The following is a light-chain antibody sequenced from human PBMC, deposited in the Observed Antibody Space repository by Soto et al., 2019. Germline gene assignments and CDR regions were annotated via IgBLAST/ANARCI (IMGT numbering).Light chain of an antibody. V-gene: IGKV3-15*01. CDR3: QQYHNWWT. J-gene: IGKJ1*01. CDR2: DAS. Sequence: EIGMTQSAATLAVSPGERDNLXCRASQSSRGNLGWYQQRPGQAPRLLFYDASTRATGTPDRFSGSGAGTEFTLTISSLQSEDFAVYYCQQYHNWWTFGQGTKV. CDR1: QSSRGN.